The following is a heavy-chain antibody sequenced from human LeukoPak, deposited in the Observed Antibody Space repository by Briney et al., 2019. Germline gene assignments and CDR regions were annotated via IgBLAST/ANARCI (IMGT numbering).Heavy chain of an antibody. J-gene: IGHJ3*02. CDR2: IKQDGSEK. Sequence: PGGSLRLSCAASGFTFSTYWMHWVRQAPGKGLEWVANIKQDGSEKYSVDSVKGRFTISRDNAKNSLYLQMNSLRAEDTAVYYCATSTNGAFDIWGQGTMVTVSS. CDR3: ATSTNGAFDI. D-gene: IGHD1-14*01. CDR1: GFTFSTYW. V-gene: IGHV3-7*02.